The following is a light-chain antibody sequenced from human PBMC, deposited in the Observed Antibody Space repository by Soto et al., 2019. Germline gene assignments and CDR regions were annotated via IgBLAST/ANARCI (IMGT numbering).Light chain of an antibody. Sequence: QSVLTQPASVSGSPGQSITISCTGTSSDVGAYNYVSWYQHHAGKVPKLIIYAVSDRPSGVSNRFSASKSGNTASLTISGLQAEDEADYYCSSYTDSITLVFGTGTKLTVL. V-gene: IGLV2-14*01. CDR2: AVS. J-gene: IGLJ1*01. CDR3: SSYTDSITLV. CDR1: SSDVGAYNY.